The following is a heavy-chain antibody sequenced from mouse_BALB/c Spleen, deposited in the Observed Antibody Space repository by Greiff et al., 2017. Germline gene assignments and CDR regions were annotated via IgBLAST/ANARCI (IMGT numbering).Heavy chain of an antibody. CDR3: ARDNGSSFDY. CDR1: GFTFSDYY. J-gene: IGHJ2*01. V-gene: IGHV5-4*02. CDR2: ISDGGSYT. D-gene: IGHD1-1*01. Sequence: DVKLVESGGGLVKPGGSLKLSCAASGFTFSDYYMYWVRQTPEKRLEWVATISDGGSYTYYPDSVKGRFTISRDNAKNNLYLQMSSLKSEDTAMYYCARDNGSSFDYWGQGTTLTVSS.